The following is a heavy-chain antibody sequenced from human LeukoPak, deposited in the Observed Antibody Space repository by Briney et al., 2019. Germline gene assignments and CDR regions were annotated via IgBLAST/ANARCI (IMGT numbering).Heavy chain of an antibody. CDR2: LSPSGASI. D-gene: IGHD4-23*01. CDR3: AAGPYGGNTPFDY. V-gene: IGHV3-23*01. CDR1: GFTFGSYA. J-gene: IGHJ4*02. Sequence: PGGSLRLSCAASGFTFGSYAMSWVRQAPGRGLEWVSSLSPSGASIYYADSVKGRFSISRDNSKNTLYLQMSNLRAEDTALYYCAAGPYGGNTPFDYWGQGTLVTISS.